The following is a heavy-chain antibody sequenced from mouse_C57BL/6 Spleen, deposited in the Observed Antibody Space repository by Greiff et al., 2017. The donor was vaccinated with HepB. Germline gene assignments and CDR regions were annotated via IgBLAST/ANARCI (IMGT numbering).Heavy chain of an antibody. CDR1: GYAFTNYL. CDR2: INPGSGGT. J-gene: IGHJ3*01. CDR3: AREQGNHGAY. V-gene: IGHV1-54*01. Sequence: VQLQQSGAELVRPGTSVKVSCKASGYAFTNYLIEWVKQRPGQGLEWIGVINPGSGGTNYNEKFKGKATLTADNSSSTAYMQLSSLTSEDSAVYFCAREQGNHGAYWGQGTLVTVSA.